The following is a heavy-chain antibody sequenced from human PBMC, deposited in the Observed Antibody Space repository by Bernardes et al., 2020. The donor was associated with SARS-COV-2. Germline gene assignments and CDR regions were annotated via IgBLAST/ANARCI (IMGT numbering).Heavy chain of an antibody. CDR3: ATNNVATFDV. Sequence: GGSLRLSCVASGFTITANYLTWVRQAPGKGLEWVSLIFSGGKPYYADSVKGRFTVSRDNSRESVYLHMNDLRADDTAVYYCATNNVATFDVWGQGTLVTVSS. D-gene: IGHD1-1*01. CDR1: GFTITANY. J-gene: IGHJ3*01. V-gene: IGHV3-53*01. CDR2: IFSGGKP.